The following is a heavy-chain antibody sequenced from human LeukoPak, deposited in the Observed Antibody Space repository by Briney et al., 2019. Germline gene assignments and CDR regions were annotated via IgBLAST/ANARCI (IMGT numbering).Heavy chain of an antibody. CDR2: INRSGST. CDR3: ARPLAYYYYYMDV. CDR1: GGSFSGYY. V-gene: IGHV4-34*01. J-gene: IGHJ6*03. Sequence: PSETLSLTCAVYGGSFSGYYWSWIRQPPGKGLEWIGEINRSGSTNYNPSLKSRVTISVDTSKNQFSLKLSSVTAADTAVYYCARPLAYYYYYMDVWGKGTTVTVFS. D-gene: IGHD3-3*02.